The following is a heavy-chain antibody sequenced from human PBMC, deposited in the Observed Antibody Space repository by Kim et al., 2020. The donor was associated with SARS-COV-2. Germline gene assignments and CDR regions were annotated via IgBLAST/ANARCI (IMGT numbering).Heavy chain of an antibody. CDR2: IYYSGRT. J-gene: IGHJ2*01. CDR1: GGSLSSYY. CDR3: SADHRGWSHYTSNLYFDL. V-gene: IGHV4-59*01. D-gene: IGHD3-3*01. Sequence: SETLSLTCTVSGGSLSSYYLSWIRQPPGKGLEWIGYIYYSGRTNYNPSLKSRLPISSDTSQNQFLLKLISVTAAETAAYYFSADHRGWSHYTSNLYFDL.